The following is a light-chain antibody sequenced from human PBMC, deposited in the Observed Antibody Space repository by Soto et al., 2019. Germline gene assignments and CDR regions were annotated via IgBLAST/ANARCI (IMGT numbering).Light chain of an antibody. CDR2: RNN. V-gene: IGLV1-47*01. Sequence: QSVLTQPPSASGTPGQRVTISCSGSSSNIESNYVYWFQQLPGTAPKLLIYRNNQRPSGVPDRISGSKSGTSASLAISGLRSEDEADYYCAAWDDSLSGAVFGGGTKLTVL. CDR1: SSNIESNY. J-gene: IGLJ7*01. CDR3: AAWDDSLSGAV.